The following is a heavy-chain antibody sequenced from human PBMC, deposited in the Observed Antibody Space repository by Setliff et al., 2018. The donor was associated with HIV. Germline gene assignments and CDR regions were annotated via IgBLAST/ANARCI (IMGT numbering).Heavy chain of an antibody. CDR3: ARDPDRYSWYDVFDL. J-gene: IGHJ3*01. CDR2: INSDGSKT. CDR1: GFTFSSYW. D-gene: IGHD5-18*01. V-gene: IGHV3-74*01. Sequence: HPGGSLRLSCTASGFTFSSYWMHWVRQAPGKGPVWVSRINSDGSKTGYADSVKGRFTISRDNAKNTLYLQMNSLRAEDTAVYYCARDPDRYSWYDVFDLWGQGTMVTVSS.